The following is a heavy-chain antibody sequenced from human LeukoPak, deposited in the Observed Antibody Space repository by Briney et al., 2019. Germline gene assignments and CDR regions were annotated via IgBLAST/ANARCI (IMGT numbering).Heavy chain of an antibody. CDR2: NYYSGST. CDR1: GGSISSYY. Sequence: PSETLSLTCTVSGGSISSYYWSWIRQPPGKGLEWIGYNYYSGSTNYNPSLKSRVTISVDTSKNQFSLKLSSVTAADTAVYYCARGFGGYCTNGVCYSAFDIWGQGTMVTVSS. V-gene: IGHV4-59*08. D-gene: IGHD2-8*01. CDR3: ARGFGGYCTNGVCYSAFDI. J-gene: IGHJ3*02.